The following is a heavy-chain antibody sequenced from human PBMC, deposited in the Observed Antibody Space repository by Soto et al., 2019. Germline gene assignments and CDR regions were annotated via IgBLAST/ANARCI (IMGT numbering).Heavy chain of an antibody. CDR1: GGSFSGYY. CDR2: INHSGST. Sequence: SSETLSLTCAVYGGSFSGYYWNWIRQPPGKGLEWIGEINHSGSTNYNPSLKSRVTISVDTSKNQFSLKLSSVTAADTAVYYCARDRTGPIVINYYYGMDVWGQGTTVTVSS. V-gene: IGHV4-34*01. D-gene: IGHD2-15*01. CDR3: ARDRTGPIVINYYYGMDV. J-gene: IGHJ6*02.